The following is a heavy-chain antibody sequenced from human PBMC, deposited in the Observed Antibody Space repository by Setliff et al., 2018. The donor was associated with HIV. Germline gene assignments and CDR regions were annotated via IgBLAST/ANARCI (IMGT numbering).Heavy chain of an antibody. D-gene: IGHD3-22*01. Sequence: PSETLSLTCTVSGGSIGSGSYYWNWIRQPAGKGPEWIGHVYTSGSINYNPSLKSRVALSVDTTKNQLSLRVYSVIAADTAVYYCARGSYYDSSNYHHRRAFDIWGQGTMVT. J-gene: IGHJ3*02. CDR1: GGSIGSGSYY. V-gene: IGHV4-61*09. CDR2: VYTSGSI. CDR3: ARGSYYDSSNYHHRRAFDI.